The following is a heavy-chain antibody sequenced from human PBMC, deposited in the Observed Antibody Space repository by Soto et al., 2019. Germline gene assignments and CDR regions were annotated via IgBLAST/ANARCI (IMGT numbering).Heavy chain of an antibody. J-gene: IGHJ4*02. CDR1: GYTFTSYD. V-gene: IGHV1-8*01. D-gene: IGHD4-17*01. Sequence: QVQLVQSGAEVKKPGASVKVSCKASGYTFTSYDINWVRQATGQGREWIGWMNPNSGNTGYAQKFQGRVTMTRNTSISTAYMELSSLIYEDTAVHYCPRSTNDYGDLHWGQGPLVTVSS. CDR2: MNPNSGNT. CDR3: PRSTNDYGDLH.